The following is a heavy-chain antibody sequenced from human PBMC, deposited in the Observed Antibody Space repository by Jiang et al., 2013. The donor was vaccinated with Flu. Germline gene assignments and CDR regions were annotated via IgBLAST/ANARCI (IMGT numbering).Heavy chain of an antibody. CDR3: ARNYSAKSGSYYLDAFDI. CDR1: GFTFSDYY. Sequence: GLVKPGGSLRLSCAASGFTFSDYYMSWIRQAPGKGLEWVSYISSSGTTIYYADSVKGRFTISRDNAKNSLYLQMNSLRAEDTAVYYCARNYSAKSGSYYLDAFDIWGQGTMVTVSS. CDR2: ISSSGTTI. D-gene: IGHD1-26*01. V-gene: IGHV3-11*04. J-gene: IGHJ3*02.